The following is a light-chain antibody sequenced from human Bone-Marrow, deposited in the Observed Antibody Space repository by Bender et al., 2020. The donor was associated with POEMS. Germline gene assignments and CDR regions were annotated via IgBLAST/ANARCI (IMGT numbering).Light chain of an antibody. V-gene: IGLV1-36*01. J-gene: IGLJ3*02. CDR3: SAMDVRLSSWV. Sequence: QSVVTQPPSLSEPPRQRVTISCSGSSSNIGNHGVNWYQQLPGQAPKLRIYYDALLTPGVSDRFSASKSGTSAYLAISEVQSEDDALYYCSAMDVRLSSWVFGGGTKLTVL. CDR1: SSNIGNHG. CDR2: YDA.